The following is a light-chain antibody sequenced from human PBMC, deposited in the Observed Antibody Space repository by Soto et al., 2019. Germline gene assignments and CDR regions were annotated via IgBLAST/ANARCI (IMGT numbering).Light chain of an antibody. CDR3: QQSYSTPPT. J-gene: IGKJ1*01. CDR2: AAS. CDR1: QSISSY. Sequence: DIQMTQSPSSLSASVGDRVTMTCRASQSISSYFNWYQQKPGKAPKLLIYAASSLQSGVPSRFSGSGSGTDFTLTISSLQPEDFATYYCQQSYSTPPTFGQGTKVDIK. V-gene: IGKV1-39*01.